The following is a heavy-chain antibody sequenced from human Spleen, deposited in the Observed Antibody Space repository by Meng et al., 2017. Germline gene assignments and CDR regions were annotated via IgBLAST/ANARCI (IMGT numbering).Heavy chain of an antibody. J-gene: IGHJ4*02. D-gene: IGHD3-22*01. Sequence: GESLKISCAASGFTFSSYEMNWVRQAPGKGLEWVSYISSSGSTIYYADSVKGRFTISRDNAKNSLYLQMNSLRAEDTAVYYCARDFPGYYDSSGYYGSYFDYWGQGTLVTVSS. V-gene: IGHV3-48*03. CDR1: GFTFSSYE. CDR3: ARDFPGYYDSSGYYGSYFDY. CDR2: ISSSGSTI.